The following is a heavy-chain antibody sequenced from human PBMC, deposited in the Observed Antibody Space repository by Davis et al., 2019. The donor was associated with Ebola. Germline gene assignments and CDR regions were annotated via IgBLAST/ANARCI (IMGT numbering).Heavy chain of an antibody. D-gene: IGHD3-3*01. J-gene: IGHJ6*04. Sequence: GESLKISCAASGFTFSICAMSWVRQAPGKGLEWVSAISGSGGTTYYAGSVKGRFTVSRDNSKKTMYLQMNSLRAEDTAVYYCARSGLSFGVVKYHYGMDVWGKGTTVTVSS. CDR1: GFTFSICA. V-gene: IGHV3-23*01. CDR2: ISGSGGTT. CDR3: ARSGLSFGVVKYHYGMDV.